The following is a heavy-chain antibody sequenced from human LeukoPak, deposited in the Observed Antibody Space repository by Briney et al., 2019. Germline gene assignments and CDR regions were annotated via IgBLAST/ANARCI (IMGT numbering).Heavy chain of an antibody. CDR1: GYTFTGYY. D-gene: IGHD6-19*01. V-gene: IGHV1-2*02. J-gene: IGHJ5*02. CDR3: ASDQQWLVTWFDP. Sequence: EASVKVSCKASGYTFTGYYMHWVRQAPGQGLEWMGWINPNSGGTNYAQKFQGRVTRTRDTSISTAYMELSRQRSDDTAVYYCASDQQWLVTWFDPWGQGTLVTVSS. CDR2: INPNSGGT.